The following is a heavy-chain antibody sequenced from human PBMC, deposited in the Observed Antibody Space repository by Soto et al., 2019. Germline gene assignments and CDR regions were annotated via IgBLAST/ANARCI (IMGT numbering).Heavy chain of an antibody. D-gene: IGHD1-26*01. Sequence: QITLKESGPPLVKPTQTLTLTCTFSGFSLSTSRVGVGWIRQPPGKALEWLAVIYWDDAKTYRPSLKSRLTITKDASKNHVALTMTNMDPVDTATYYCAPAYGGRSLYWGQGTLVTVSS. CDR3: APAYGGRSLY. CDR2: IYWDDAK. J-gene: IGHJ4*02. CDR1: GFSLSTSRVG. V-gene: IGHV2-5*02.